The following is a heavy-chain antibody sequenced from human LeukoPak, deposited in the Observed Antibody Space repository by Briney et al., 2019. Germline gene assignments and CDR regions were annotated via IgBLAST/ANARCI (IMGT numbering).Heavy chain of an antibody. J-gene: IGHJ4*02. V-gene: IGHV3-23*01. Sequence: GGSLRLSCAASGFTFSSYAMSWVRQAPGKGLEWVSAISGSGGSTYYADSVKGRLTISRDNSKNTLYLQMNSLRAEDTAVYYCAKDRWRLVRTHDYWGQGTLVTVSS. D-gene: IGHD6-19*01. CDR3: AKDRWRLVRTHDY. CDR2: ISGSGGST. CDR1: GFTFSSYA.